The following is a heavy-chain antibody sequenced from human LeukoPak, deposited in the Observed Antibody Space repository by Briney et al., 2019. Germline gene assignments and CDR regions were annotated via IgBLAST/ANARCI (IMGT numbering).Heavy chain of an antibody. V-gene: IGHV4-59*12. D-gene: IGHD3-9*01. CDR2: IYYSGST. CDR1: GGSISSYY. CDR3: ARWIQSYYDILTGYYKAAFDI. Sequence: PSETLFLTCTVSGGSISSYYWSWIRQPPGKGLEWIGYIYYSGSTNYNPSLKSRVTISVDTSKNQFSLKLSSVTAADTAVYYCARWIQSYYDILTGYYKAAFDIWGQGTMVTVSS. J-gene: IGHJ3*02.